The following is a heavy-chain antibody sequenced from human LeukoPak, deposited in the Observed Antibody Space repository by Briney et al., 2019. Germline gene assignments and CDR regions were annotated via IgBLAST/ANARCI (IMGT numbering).Heavy chain of an antibody. CDR3: TTPGYYYGSGSYFGGAGY. V-gene: IGHV3-15*01. J-gene: IGHJ4*02. D-gene: IGHD3-10*01. CDR1: GFTFSNAW. Sequence: GGSLRHSCAASGFTFSNAWMSWVRQAPGKGLEWVGRIKSKTDGGTTDYAAPVKGRFTISRDDSKNTLYLQMNSLKTEDTAVYYCTTPGYYYGSGSYFGGAGYWGQGTLVTVSS. CDR2: IKSKTDGGTT.